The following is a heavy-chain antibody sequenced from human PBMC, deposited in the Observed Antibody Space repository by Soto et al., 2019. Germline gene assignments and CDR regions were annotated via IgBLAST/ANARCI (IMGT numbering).Heavy chain of an antibody. CDR1: GYSFPSSW. CDR2: IYPGDSDT. V-gene: IGHV5-51*01. D-gene: IGHD3-10*01. J-gene: IGHJ6*02. Sequence: GESLKISCKGSGYSFPSSWIGWVRQMPGKGLEWMGIIYPGDSDTRYSPSFQGQVTISADKSISTAYLQWSSLKASDTAMYYCAGGGVRGVITRTRDYYGMDVWGQGTTVTVSS. CDR3: AGGGVRGVITRTRDYYGMDV.